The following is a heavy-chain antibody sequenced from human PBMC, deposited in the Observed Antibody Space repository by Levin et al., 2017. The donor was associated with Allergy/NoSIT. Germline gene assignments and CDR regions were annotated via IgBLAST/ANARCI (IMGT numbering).Heavy chain of an antibody. J-gene: IGHJ4*02. CDR3: ASLRDHLY. CDR1: GGTFRTYA. V-gene: IGHV1-69*13. CDR2: INPLLNTV. Sequence: SVKVSCRTAGGTFRTYAINWVRQAPGQGPEWMGGINPLLNTVKYTEKFPGRVTITADESTSTVYLELSSLTFQDTAVYYCASLRDHLYWGQGTLVTVPS. D-gene: IGHD1-14*01.